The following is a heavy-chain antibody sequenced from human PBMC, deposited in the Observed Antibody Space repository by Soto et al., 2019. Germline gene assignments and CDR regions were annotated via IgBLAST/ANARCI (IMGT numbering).Heavy chain of an antibody. V-gene: IGHV3-7*01. Sequence: GGSLRLSCAASGFTFSSYWMSWVRQAPGKGLEWVANIKQDGSEKYYVDSVKGRFTISRDNAKNSLYLQMNSLRAEDTAVYYCARLRYFDWLLQFDYWSQGTLVTVSS. D-gene: IGHD3-9*01. CDR3: ARLRYFDWLLQFDY. J-gene: IGHJ4*02. CDR1: GFTFSSYW. CDR2: IKQDGSEK.